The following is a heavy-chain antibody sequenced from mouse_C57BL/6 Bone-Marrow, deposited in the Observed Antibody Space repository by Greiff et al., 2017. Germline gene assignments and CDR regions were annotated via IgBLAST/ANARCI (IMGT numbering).Heavy chain of an antibody. CDR1: GYTFTSYW. CDR3: AREGDYGNYGPY. D-gene: IGHD2-1*01. V-gene: IGHV1-69*01. CDR2: IDPSDSYT. Sequence: QVQLQQPGAELVMPGASVKLSCKASGYTFTSYWMHWVKQRPGQGLEWIGEIDPSDSYTNYNQKFKGKSTLTVDKSSSTAYMQLSSLTSEDSAVYYCAREGDYGNYGPYWGQGTLVTVSA. J-gene: IGHJ3*01.